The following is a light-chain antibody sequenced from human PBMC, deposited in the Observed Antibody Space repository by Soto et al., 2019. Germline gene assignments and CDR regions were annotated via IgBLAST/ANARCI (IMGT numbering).Light chain of an antibody. CDR3: SSYAGSNNLV. J-gene: IGLJ2*01. CDR2: EVS. Sequence: QSVLTQPPSASGSPGQSVTISCTGTSGDVGGYKYVSWYQHHPGKAPKVLIYEVSQRPSGVPDRFSGSKSGNTASLTVSGLQAEDEADYYCSSYAGSNNLVFGGGTKLTVL. CDR1: SGDVGGYKY. V-gene: IGLV2-8*01.